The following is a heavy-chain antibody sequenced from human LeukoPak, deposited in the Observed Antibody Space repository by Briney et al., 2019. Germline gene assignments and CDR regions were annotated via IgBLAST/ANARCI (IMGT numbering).Heavy chain of an antibody. V-gene: IGHV3-30*02. Sequence: PGGSLRLSCAASGFTFSSSAMHWVRQAPGKGLEWVAFIRYDGTNKYYVDSVKGRFTISRDNSRNILYLQMNSLTAEDTAVYYCSTGSGHAFDIWGRGTMVTVSS. CDR1: GFTFSSSA. CDR2: IRYDGTNK. D-gene: IGHD3-10*01. J-gene: IGHJ3*02. CDR3: STGSGHAFDI.